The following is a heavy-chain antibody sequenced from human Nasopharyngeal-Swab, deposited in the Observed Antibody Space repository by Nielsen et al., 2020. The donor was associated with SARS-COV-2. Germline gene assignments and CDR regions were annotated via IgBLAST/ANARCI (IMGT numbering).Heavy chain of an antibody. CDR2: IYWNDDK. CDR3: AHSEIVVVPAAKPWFDP. D-gene: IGHD2-2*01. J-gene: IGHJ5*02. Sequence: SGPTLLQPTQTLTLTCTFSGFSLSTSGVGVGWIRQPPGKALEWLALIYWNDDKRYSPSLKSRLTITKDTSKNQVVLTMTNMDPVDTATYYCAHSEIVVVPAAKPWFDPWGQGTLVTVSS. V-gene: IGHV2-5*01. CDR1: GFSLSTSGVG.